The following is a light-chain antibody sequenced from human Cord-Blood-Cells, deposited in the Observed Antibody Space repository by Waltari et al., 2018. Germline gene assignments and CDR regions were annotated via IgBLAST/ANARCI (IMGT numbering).Light chain of an antibody. CDR2: AVR. V-gene: IGLV2-8*01. CDR3: SSYAGSNNLV. Sequence: QSVLTQPPSASGSHGQSVTISCTGSSSEVGGYNYVSWYQQHPGKAPKLMIYAVRKRPSGVPERFSGSKSGNTASLTVAGLQAEDEADYYGSSYAGSNNLVFGGGTKLTVL. J-gene: IGLJ2*01. CDR1: SSEVGGYNY.